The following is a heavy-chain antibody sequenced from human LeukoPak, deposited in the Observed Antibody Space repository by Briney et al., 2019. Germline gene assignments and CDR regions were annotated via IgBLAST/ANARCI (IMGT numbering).Heavy chain of an antibody. Sequence: GGSLRLSCAASGFTFSSFSMNWVRQAPGKGLEWVSYISTGSSTIHYSDSVKGRFTISKDNAKNSLYLQINSLRAENTAVYYHARERLDFWSGYSSGYFDYWGQGTLVTVSS. CDR2: ISTGSSTI. CDR1: GFTFSSFS. J-gene: IGHJ4*02. CDR3: ARERLDFWSGYSSGYFDY. D-gene: IGHD3-3*01. V-gene: IGHV3-48*01.